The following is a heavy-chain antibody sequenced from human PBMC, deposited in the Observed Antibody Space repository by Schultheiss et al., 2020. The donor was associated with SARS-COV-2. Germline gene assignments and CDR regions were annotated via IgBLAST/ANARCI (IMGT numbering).Heavy chain of an antibody. V-gene: IGHV4-34*01. Sequence: SETLSLTCTVSGGSISSYYWSWIRQPPGKGLEWIGEINHSGSNNYNPSLKSRVTISVDTSKNQFSLKLSSVTAADTAVYYCARGITIFGVVDNWFDPWGQGTLVTVSS. CDR2: INHSGSN. CDR3: ARGITIFGVVDNWFDP. CDR1: GGSISSYY. J-gene: IGHJ5*02. D-gene: IGHD3-3*01.